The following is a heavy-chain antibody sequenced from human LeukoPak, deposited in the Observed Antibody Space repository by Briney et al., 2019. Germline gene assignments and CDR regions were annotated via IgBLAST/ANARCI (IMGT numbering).Heavy chain of an antibody. J-gene: IGHJ4*02. V-gene: IGHV3-23*01. D-gene: IGHD3-22*01. CDR2: ISGSGGST. CDR1: GFTFSSYA. Sequence: GGSLRLSCAASGFTFSSYAMSWVRQAPGKGLEWVSAISGSGGSTYYADSVKGRFTISRDNSKSTLYLQMNSLRAEDTAVYYCAKEGLPGYYDSSGYYNYWGQGTLVTVSS. CDR3: AKEGLPGYYDSSGYYNY.